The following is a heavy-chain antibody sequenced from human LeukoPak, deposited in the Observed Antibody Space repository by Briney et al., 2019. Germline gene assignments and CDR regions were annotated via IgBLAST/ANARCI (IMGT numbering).Heavy chain of an antibody. J-gene: IGHJ4*02. CDR3: ARHVDDYVWGSYRHPFDY. Sequence: PSETLSLTCTVSGGSISSYYWSWIRQPAGKGLEWIGRIYTSGSTNHNPSLKSRVTISVDTSKNQFSLKLSSVTAADTAVYYCARHVDDYVWGSYRHPFDYWGQGTLVTVSS. D-gene: IGHD3-16*02. CDR1: GGSISSYY. V-gene: IGHV4-4*07. CDR2: IYTSGST.